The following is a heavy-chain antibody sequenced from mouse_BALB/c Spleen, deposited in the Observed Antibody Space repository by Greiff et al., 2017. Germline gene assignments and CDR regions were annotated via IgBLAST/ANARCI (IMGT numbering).Heavy chain of an antibody. D-gene: IGHD1-1*01. CDR3: ASPYYYGFAY. CDR2: ISSGSSTI. CDR1: GFTFSSFG. Sequence: EVMLVESGGGLVQPGGSRKLSCAASGFTFSSFGMHWVRQAPEKGLEWVAYISSGSSTIYYADTVKGRFTISRDNPKNTLFLQMTSLRSEDTAMYYCASPYYYGFAYWGQGTLVTVSA. V-gene: IGHV5-17*02. J-gene: IGHJ3*01.